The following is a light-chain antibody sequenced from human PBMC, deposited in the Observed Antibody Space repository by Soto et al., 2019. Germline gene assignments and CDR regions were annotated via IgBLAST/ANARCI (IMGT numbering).Light chain of an antibody. CDR1: QSVSSTY. J-gene: IGKJ1*01. V-gene: IGKV3-20*01. CDR3: QQYAGSPWT. Sequence: EIVLTPSPGTLSLSPGERATLSCRASQSVSSTYLAWYQQKPGQAPRLLIYGASSRATGIPDRFSGSGSGTDFTLIISRLEPEDFAVYYCQQYAGSPWTVGQGTKVDIK. CDR2: GAS.